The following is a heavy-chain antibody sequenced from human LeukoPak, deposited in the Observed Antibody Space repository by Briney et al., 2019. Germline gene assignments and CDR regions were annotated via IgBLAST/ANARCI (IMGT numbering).Heavy chain of an antibody. CDR1: GGSFSGYY. Sequence: PPETLSLTCAVYGGSFSGYYWSWIRQPPGKGLEWIGEINHSGSTNYDPSLKSRVTISVDTSKNQFSLRLSSVTAADTAVYYCAYSGSYYLVFDYWGQGTLVTVSS. CDR2: INHSGST. V-gene: IGHV4-34*01. J-gene: IGHJ4*02. D-gene: IGHD1-26*01. CDR3: AYSGSYYLVFDY.